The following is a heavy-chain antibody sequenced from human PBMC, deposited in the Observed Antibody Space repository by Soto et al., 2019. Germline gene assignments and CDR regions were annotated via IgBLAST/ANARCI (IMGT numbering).Heavy chain of an antibody. CDR2: IWYDGSNK. D-gene: IGHD6-19*01. J-gene: IGHJ4*02. Sequence: GGSLRLSCAASGFTFSSYGMHWVRQAPGKGLEWVAVIWYDGSNKYYAESVKGRFTISGDNSENTLYLQMNSLRAEDTAVYYCARSGWSLVPYFDYWGQGTLVTVSS. CDR1: GFTFSSYG. V-gene: IGHV3-33*01. CDR3: ARSGWSLVPYFDY.